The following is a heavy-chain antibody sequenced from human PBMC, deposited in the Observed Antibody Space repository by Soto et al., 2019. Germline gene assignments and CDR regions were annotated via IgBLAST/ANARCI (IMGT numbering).Heavy chain of an antibody. J-gene: IGHJ6*02. V-gene: IGHV3-13*01. CDR2: IGTAGDT. Sequence: PGGSLGLSCAASGFTFSSYDMHWVRQATGKGLEWFSAIGTAGDTYYPGSVKGRFTISRENAKNSLYLQMNSLRAEDTAVYYCVVIPSHNNYYYYYGMDVWGQGTTVTVSS. D-gene: IGHD2-21*01. CDR3: VVIPSHNNYYYYYGMDV. CDR1: GFTFSSYD.